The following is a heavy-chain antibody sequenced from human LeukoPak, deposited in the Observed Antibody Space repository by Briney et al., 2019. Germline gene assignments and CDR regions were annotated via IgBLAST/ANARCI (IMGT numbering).Heavy chain of an antibody. V-gene: IGHV1-2*02. CDR2: INPNSGGT. CDR1: GYTFTGYY. D-gene: IGHD3-3*01. CDR3: ARGGFLEWLLSHFDY. J-gene: IGHJ4*02. Sequence: GASVKVSCKASGYTFTGYYMHWVRQAPAQGLELMGWINPNSGGTNYEQKFQGRVTMTRDTSISTAYMELSRLRSDDTAVYYCARGGFLEWLLSHFDYWGQGTLVTASS.